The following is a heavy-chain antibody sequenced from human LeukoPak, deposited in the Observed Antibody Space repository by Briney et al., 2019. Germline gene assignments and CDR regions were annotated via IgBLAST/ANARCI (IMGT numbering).Heavy chain of an antibody. V-gene: IGHV4-38-2*02. CDR3: ARGPYSYDSSGAFDI. Sequence: SETLSLTCTVSGYSISSGYYWGWIRQPPGKGLEWIGSIYHSGSTYYNPSLKSRVTITVDTSKNQFSLKLSSVTAADTAVYFCARGPYSYDSSGAFDIWGQGTMVTVSS. CDR1: GYSISSGYY. D-gene: IGHD3-22*01. J-gene: IGHJ3*02. CDR2: IYHSGST.